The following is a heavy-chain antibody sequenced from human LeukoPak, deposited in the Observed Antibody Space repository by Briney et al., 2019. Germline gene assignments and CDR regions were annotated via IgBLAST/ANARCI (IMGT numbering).Heavy chain of an antibody. Sequence: GGSLRLSCAASGFTFFNYAMSWVRQSPGKGLEWVSIISGSGGNTNYADSVKGRVTISRDNAENTLYLLMTSLRAEDTAVYYCARGSEQWLVHFDYWGQGTLVTVSS. J-gene: IGHJ4*02. CDR1: GFTFFNYA. CDR3: ARGSEQWLVHFDY. D-gene: IGHD6-19*01. V-gene: IGHV3-23*01. CDR2: ISGSGGNT.